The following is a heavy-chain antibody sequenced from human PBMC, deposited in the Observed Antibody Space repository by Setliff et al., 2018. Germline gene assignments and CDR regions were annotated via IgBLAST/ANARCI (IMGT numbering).Heavy chain of an antibody. CDR2: INTKTGKP. J-gene: IGHJ4*02. D-gene: IGHD3-22*01. CDR1: GYTFTSYP. Sequence: SVKVSCKSSGYTFTSYPINWMRQAPGQGLEWVGWINTKTGKPTYAQAFTGRIVFSLDTSVSTAYLQISSLKADDTAVYYCARDTGVRGHEISGYYGGGFAYWGQGTPVTVPQ. V-gene: IGHV7-4-1*02. CDR3: ARDTGVRGHEISGYYGGGFAY.